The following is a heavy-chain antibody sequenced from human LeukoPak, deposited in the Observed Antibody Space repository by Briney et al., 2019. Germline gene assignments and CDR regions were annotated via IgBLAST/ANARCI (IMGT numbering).Heavy chain of an antibody. Sequence: SVTLSLTCTGSGGSISNSAYYWHWTRQPPGKGLEWIGTSTNTGSTHINPSLKSRVTISVNTSSSLILMKLTSVTAADSSGFCCARKTPGPSMDVWGEESPVTVS. CDR3: ARKTPGPSMDV. CDR2: STNTGST. V-gene: IGHV4-39*01. CDR1: GGSISNSAYY. J-gene: IGHJ6*02. D-gene: IGHD3-10*01.